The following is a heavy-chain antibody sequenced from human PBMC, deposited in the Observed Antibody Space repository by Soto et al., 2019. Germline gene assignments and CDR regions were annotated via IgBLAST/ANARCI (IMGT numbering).Heavy chain of an antibody. J-gene: IGHJ6*02. CDR1: GFTFSSFA. V-gene: IGHV3-23*01. CDR3: AKDQLTAGGDYYYYYGMDV. Sequence: EVVLLESGGGLVQPGGSLRLSCEASGFTFSSFAMSWVRQTPGKGLEWLSGISGGGGGSYYADSVKGRFTISRDNSKNTLYLQMNSLRVEDTALYYCAKDQLTAGGDYYYYYGMDVGGRGTAVTVSS. D-gene: IGHD6-13*01. CDR2: ISGGGGGS.